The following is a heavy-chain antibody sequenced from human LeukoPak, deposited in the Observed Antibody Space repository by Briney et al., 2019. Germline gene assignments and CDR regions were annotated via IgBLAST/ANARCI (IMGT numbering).Heavy chain of an antibody. D-gene: IGHD5-18*01. CDR3: ARGGNTAQIYYYYMDV. J-gene: IGHJ6*03. V-gene: IGHV4-38-2*02. CDR2: IDHSGST. CDR1: GYSISSGYY. Sequence: SETLSLTCTVSGYSISSGYYWGWIRQPPGKGLEWTGSIDHSGSTYYNPSLKSRVTISVDTSKNQFSLKLSSVTAADTAVYYCARGGNTAQIYYYYMDVWGKGTTVTVSS.